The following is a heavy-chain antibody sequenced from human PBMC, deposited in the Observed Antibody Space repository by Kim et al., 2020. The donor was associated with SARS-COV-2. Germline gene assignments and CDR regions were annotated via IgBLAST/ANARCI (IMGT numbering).Heavy chain of an antibody. Sequence: LKSQVTISVDTSKNQFSLNLSSVTAADTAVYYCARRFLQYYYDSSGYFDYWGQGTLVTVSS. D-gene: IGHD3-22*01. J-gene: IGHJ4*02. CDR3: ARRFLQYYYDSSGYFDY. V-gene: IGHV4-34*01.